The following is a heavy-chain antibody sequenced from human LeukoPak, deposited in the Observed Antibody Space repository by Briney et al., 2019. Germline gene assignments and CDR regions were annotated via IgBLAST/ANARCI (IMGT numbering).Heavy chain of an antibody. CDR2: VSSSSSV. Sequence: GGSLRLSCAASGFTFNRYGMNWVRQAPGKGLEWISYVSSSSSVYYVDSVKGRFTISRDNAKNSLYLQMNSLRAEDTAVYYCARDDVGYFDYWGQGTLVTVSS. D-gene: IGHD1-26*01. J-gene: IGHJ4*02. CDR3: ARDDVGYFDY. V-gene: IGHV3-48*01. CDR1: GFTFNRYG.